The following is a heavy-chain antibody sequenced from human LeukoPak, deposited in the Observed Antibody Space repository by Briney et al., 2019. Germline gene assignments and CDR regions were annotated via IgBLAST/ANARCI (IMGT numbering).Heavy chain of an antibody. Sequence: ETLSLTCAVYGGSFSAYYWSWIRQPPGKGLEWVASIKQDGSEKYYVDSVKGRFTISRDNAKNSLSLQMNSLRAEDTAVYYCARDSLDSDYYFGSGTYYDYWGQGTLVTVSS. D-gene: IGHD3-10*01. CDR3: ARDSLDSDYYFGSGTYYDY. J-gene: IGHJ4*02. V-gene: IGHV3-7*01. CDR2: IKQDGSEK. CDR1: GGSFSAYY.